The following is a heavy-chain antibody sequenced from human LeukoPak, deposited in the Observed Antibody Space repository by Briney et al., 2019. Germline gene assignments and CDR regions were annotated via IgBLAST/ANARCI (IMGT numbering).Heavy chain of an antibody. D-gene: IGHD2-15*01. V-gene: IGHV3-7*05. J-gene: IGHJ4*02. CDR3: AKGGGRFED. CDR1: GFTLSSYW. Sequence: GGSLRLSCAASGFTLSSYWMTWVRQAPGKGLEWVASIKEDGSDKSYVDSVKGRFTISRDSATNSLSLQMSRLRADDTAVYYCAKGGGRFEDWGQGTLVTVSS. CDR2: IKEDGSDK.